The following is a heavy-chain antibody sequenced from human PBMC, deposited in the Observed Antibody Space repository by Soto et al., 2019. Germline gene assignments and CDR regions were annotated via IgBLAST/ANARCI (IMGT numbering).Heavy chain of an antibody. CDR3: TRDRSCYLNQRHYYYGMYG. Sequence: EVQLVESGGGLVKPGRSLRLSCTASGFTFGDYAMSWFRQAPGKGLEWVGFIRSKAYGGTTEYAASVKGIFTISRDDSKSIAYLQMNSLKTDDTAVYYCTRDRSCYLNQRHYYYGMYGWGQGTTVTVSS. D-gene: IGHD3-22*01. CDR2: IRSKAYGGTT. V-gene: IGHV3-49*05. CDR1: GFTFGDYA. J-gene: IGHJ6*02.